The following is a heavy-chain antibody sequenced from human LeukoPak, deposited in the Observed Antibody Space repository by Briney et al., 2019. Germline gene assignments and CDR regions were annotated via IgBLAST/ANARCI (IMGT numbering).Heavy chain of an antibody. D-gene: IGHD4-17*01. J-gene: IGHJ4*02. CDR3: ARQTTVTTGDY. CDR1: GYTFTSYD. CDR2: MNPNSGNT. V-gene: IGHV1-8*01. Sequence: ASVKVSCKAPGYTFTSYDINWARQATGQGLEWMGWMNPNSGNTGYAQKFQGRVTMTRNTSISTAYMELSSLRSEDTAVYYCARQTTVTTGDYWGQGTLVTVSS.